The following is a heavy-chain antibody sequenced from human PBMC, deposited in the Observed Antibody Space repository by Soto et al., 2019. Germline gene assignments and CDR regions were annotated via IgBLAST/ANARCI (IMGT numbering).Heavy chain of an antibody. V-gene: IGHV3-30-3*01. CDR1: GFTFSSYA. D-gene: IGHD1-26*01. CDR3: ARDSSGSYHDYYYYYGMDV. J-gene: IGHJ6*02. CDR2: ISYDGSNK. Sequence: QVQLVESGGGVVQPGRSLRLSCAASGFTFSSYAMHWVRQAPGKGLEWVAVISYDGSNKYYADSVKGRFTISRDNSKNTRYLQMNSLRAEDTAVYYCARDSSGSYHDYYYYYGMDVWGQGTTVTVSS.